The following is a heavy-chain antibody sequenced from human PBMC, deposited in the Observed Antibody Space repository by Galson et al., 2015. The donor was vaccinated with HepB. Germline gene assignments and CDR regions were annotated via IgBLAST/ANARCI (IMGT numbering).Heavy chain of an antibody. Sequence: ALEWLGRIDWDDDKYYNTSLKTRLTISKDTSKNEVVLRMTNMDPVDTATYFCARLLLRRGYDSGDAFDFWGQGSMVIVSS. V-gene: IGHV2-70*11. CDR2: IDWDDDK. J-gene: IGHJ3*01. D-gene: IGHD3-3*01. CDR3: ARLLLRRGYDSGDAFDF.